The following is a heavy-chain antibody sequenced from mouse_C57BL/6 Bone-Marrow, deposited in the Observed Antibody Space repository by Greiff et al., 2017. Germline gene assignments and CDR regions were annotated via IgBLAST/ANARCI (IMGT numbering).Heavy chain of an antibody. CDR3: ASLYYYGSRYFDY. Sequence: QVQLKQPGAELVRPGTSVKLSCKASGYTFTSYWMHWVKQRPGQGLEWIGVIDPSASYTNYNQKFKGKATLTVDTSSSTAYMQLSSLTSEDSAVYYCASLYYYGSRYFDYWGQGTTLTVSS. J-gene: IGHJ2*01. D-gene: IGHD1-1*01. V-gene: IGHV1-59*01. CDR1: GYTFTSYW. CDR2: IDPSASYT.